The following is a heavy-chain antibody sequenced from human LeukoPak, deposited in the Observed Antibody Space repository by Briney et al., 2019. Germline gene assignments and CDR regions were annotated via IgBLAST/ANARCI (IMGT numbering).Heavy chain of an antibody. CDR3: AKEQTDGSGCYAFDI. Sequence: GGSLRLSCAASGFTLSIYAMSWGRPAPGKGLEWVSDICGSGGSTYYADSVKGRFTISRDNSKNTLYLQINSLRAEDTAVYYCAKEQTDGSGCYAFDIWGQGTMVTVSS. CDR2: ICGSGGST. V-gene: IGHV3-23*01. CDR1: GFTLSIYA. D-gene: IGHD3-10*01. J-gene: IGHJ3*02.